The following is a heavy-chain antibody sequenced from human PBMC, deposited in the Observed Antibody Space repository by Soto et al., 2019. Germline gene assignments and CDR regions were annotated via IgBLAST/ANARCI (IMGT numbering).Heavy chain of an antibody. CDR1: GGSISSYY. CDR2: IYYSGST. CDR3: ARAGHDFWSGYNSDAFDI. Sequence: SETLSLTCTVSGGSISSYYWSWIRQAPGKGLEWIGYIYYSGSTNYNPSLKSRVTISVDTSKNQFSLKLSSVTAADTAVYYCARAGHDFWSGYNSDAFDIWGQGTMVTVSS. V-gene: IGHV4-59*01. D-gene: IGHD3-3*01. J-gene: IGHJ3*02.